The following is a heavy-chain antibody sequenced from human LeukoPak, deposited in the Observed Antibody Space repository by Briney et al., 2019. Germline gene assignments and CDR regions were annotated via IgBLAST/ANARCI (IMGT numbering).Heavy chain of an antibody. CDR3: ARDYSVDFWSGYPKYYYYYYMDV. CDR1: GGSISNYY. V-gene: IGHV4-4*07. D-gene: IGHD3-3*01. J-gene: IGHJ6*03. Sequence: SETLSLTCTVSGGSISNYYWSWIRQPAGKGLEWIGRIYTSGSTNYNPSLKSRVTMSVDTSKNQFSLKLSSVTAADTAVYYCARDYSVDFWSGYPKYYYYYYMDVWGKGTTVTVSS. CDR2: IYTSGST.